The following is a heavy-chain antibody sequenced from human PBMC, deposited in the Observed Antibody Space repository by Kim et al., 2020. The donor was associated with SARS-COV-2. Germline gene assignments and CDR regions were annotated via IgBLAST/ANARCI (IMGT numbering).Heavy chain of an antibody. CDR2: ISSSGSTI. CDR1: GFTFSSYE. J-gene: IGHJ4*02. CDR3: ARGVGSGTLDY. V-gene: IGHV3-48*03. Sequence: GGSLRLSCAASGFTFSSYEMNWVRQAPGKGLEWVSYISSSGSTIYYADSVKGRFTISRDNAKNSLYLQMNSLRAEDTAVYYCARGVGSGTLDYWGQGTLVTVSS. D-gene: IGHD6-19*01.